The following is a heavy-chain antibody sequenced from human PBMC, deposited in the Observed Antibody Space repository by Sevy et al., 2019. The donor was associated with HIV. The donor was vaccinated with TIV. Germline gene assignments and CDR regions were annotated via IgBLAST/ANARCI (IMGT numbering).Heavy chain of an antibody. D-gene: IGHD6-13*01. J-gene: IGHJ3*02. V-gene: IGHV4-34*01. CDR3: ARVRLAAAGDAFDI. CDR1: GGSFSGYY. CDR2: INHSGST. Sequence: SETLSLTCAVYGGSFSGYYWSWIRQSPGNGLEWIGEINHSGSTNYNASLKSRVTISIDTSKNQFSLRLNSVTAADTAVYYCARVRLAAAGDAFDIWGQGTLVTVSS.